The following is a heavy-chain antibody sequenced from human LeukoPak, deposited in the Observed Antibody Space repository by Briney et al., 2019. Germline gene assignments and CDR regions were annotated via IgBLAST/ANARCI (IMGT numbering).Heavy chain of an antibody. D-gene: IGHD3-3*01. CDR1: GFTFSSYA. J-gene: IGHJ4*02. CDR3: ARDDYWTNYGCYFDS. V-gene: IGHV3-23*01. CDR2: ISGSGGST. Sequence: PGGSLRLSCAASGFTFSSYAMSWVRQAPGKGLEWVSAISGSGGSTYYADSVKGRFTISRDNSKNTLYLQMDSLRAEDTAIYYCARDDYWTNYGCYFDSWGQGALVTVSS.